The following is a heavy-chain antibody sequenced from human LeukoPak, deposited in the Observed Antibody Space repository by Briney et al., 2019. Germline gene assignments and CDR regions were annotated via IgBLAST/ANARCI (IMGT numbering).Heavy chain of an antibody. CDR1: GFTFSSYG. Sequence: PGGSLRLSCAASGFTFSSYGMHWVRQAPGKGLEWVAVIWYDGSKTYYADSVKGRFTISRDSSKNTLYLQMSSLRAEDTAVYYCARDGNYRFDYWGQGTLVTVSS. CDR3: ARDGNYRFDY. J-gene: IGHJ4*02. CDR2: IWYDGSKT. D-gene: IGHD3-16*02. V-gene: IGHV3-33*01.